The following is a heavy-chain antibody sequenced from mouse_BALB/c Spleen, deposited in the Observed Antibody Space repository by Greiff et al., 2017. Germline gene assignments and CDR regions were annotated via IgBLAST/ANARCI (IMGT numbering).Heavy chain of an antibody. D-gene: IGHD2-4*01. CDR1: GFTFSSYT. CDR3: TIYDYWFAY. J-gene: IGHJ3*01. CDR2: ISSGGSYT. V-gene: IGHV5-6-4*01. Sequence: EVQLVESGGGLVKPGGSLKLSCAASGFTFSSYTMSWVRQTPEKRLEWVATISSGGSYTYYPDSVKGRFTISRDNAMNTLYLQMSSLKSEDTAMYYCTIYDYWFAYWGQGTLVTVSA.